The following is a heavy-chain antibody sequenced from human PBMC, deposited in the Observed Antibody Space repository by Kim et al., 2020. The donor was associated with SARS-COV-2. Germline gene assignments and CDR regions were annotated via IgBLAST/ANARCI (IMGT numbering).Heavy chain of an antibody. CDR3: ARDLDSLGY. D-gene: IGHD3-3*01. J-gene: IGHJ4*02. CDR2: ISYDGSNK. CDR1: GFTFSSYA. Sequence: GGSLRLSCAASGFTFSSYAMHWVRQAPGKGLEWVAVISYDGSNKYYADSVKGRFTISRDNSKNTLCLQMNSLRAEDTAVYYCARDLDSLGYWGQGTLVTVSS. V-gene: IGHV3-30*04.